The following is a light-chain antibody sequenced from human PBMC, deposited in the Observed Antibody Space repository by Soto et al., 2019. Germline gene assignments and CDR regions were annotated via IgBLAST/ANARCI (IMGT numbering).Light chain of an antibody. CDR3: SSYTSSSTPYV. Sequence: QSALTQPASVSGSPGQSITISCTGNRSDVGGYNYVSWYQQHPGKAPKLMIYDVSNRPSGVSNRFSGSKSGNTASLTISGLQAEDEAEYYCSSYTSSSTPYVFGTGTKVTVL. V-gene: IGLV2-14*01. J-gene: IGLJ1*01. CDR1: RSDVGGYNY. CDR2: DVS.